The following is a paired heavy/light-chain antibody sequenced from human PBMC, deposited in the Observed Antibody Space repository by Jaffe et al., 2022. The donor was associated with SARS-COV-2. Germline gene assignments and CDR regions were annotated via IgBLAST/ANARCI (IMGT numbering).Heavy chain of an antibody. V-gene: IGHV4-31*03. CDR1: GGSISNGTYY. CDR3: ARVDYGGKYAFRDKYFDT. J-gene: IGHJ4*02. Sequence: QVQLQESGPGLVKPSQTLSLTCTVSGGSISNGTYYWSWIRQHPGKGLEWIGYIYYSGSTYYNPSLRSRLIISVDTSKNQFSLKLSSVTAADTAVYYCARVDYGGKYAFRDKYFDTWSQGTLVTVSS. D-gene: IGHD4-17*01. CDR2: IYYSGST.
Light chain of an antibody. CDR2: TAS. CDR1: QKINSN. Sequence: DIQMTQSPSSLSASVGDKVTITCRASQKINSNLNWYQQKPGQAPKLLIYTASNLQGGVPSRFSGSGSGTDFTLTISSLQPEDFATYFCQQSYNILPITFGQGTRLEIK. CDR3: QQSYNILPIT. V-gene: IGKV1-39*01. J-gene: IGKJ5*01.